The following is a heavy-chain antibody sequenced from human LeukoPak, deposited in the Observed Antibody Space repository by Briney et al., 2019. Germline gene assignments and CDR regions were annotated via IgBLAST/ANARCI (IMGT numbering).Heavy chain of an antibody. D-gene: IGHD1-26*01. CDR3: VKGGENYYNGMDV. CDR2: IRSKVYGGTT. Sequence: GGSLRLSCTASGFPFGDYPMSWVRQPPGKGLEWLGFIRSKVYGGTTEYAASVKGRFTFSRDDSKTIAYLQMDSLRTKDTAIYYCVKGGENYYNGMDVWGQGTRVTVSS. J-gene: IGHJ6*02. CDR1: GFPFGDYP. V-gene: IGHV3-49*04.